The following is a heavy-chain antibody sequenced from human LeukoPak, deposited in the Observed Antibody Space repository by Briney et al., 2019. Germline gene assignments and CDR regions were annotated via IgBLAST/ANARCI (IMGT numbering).Heavy chain of an antibody. J-gene: IGHJ3*02. Sequence: GGSLRLSCAASGFTFDDYAMHWVRQAPGKGLEWVSLISWDGGSTYYADSVKGRFTISRDNSKNSLYLQMNSLRAEDTALYYCAKASSIVVVTTHAFDIWGQGTMVTVSS. CDR1: GFTFDDYA. CDR2: ISWDGGST. V-gene: IGHV3-43D*03. D-gene: IGHD3-22*01. CDR3: AKASSIVVVTTHAFDI.